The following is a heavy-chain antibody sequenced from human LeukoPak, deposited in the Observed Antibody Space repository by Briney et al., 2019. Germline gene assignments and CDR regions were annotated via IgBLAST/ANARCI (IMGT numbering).Heavy chain of an antibody. V-gene: IGHV1-18*01. J-gene: IGHJ4*02. CDR1: GYTFTSYD. Sequence: ASVKVSCKASGYTFTSYDIIWVRQAPGQGLEWMGWISAYNGNTNYAQKLQGRVTMTTDTSTSTAYMDLRSLRSDDTAVYYCARTTYSSGWYGFDYWGQGTLVTVSS. D-gene: IGHD6-19*01. CDR2: ISAYNGNT. CDR3: ARTTYSSGWYGFDY.